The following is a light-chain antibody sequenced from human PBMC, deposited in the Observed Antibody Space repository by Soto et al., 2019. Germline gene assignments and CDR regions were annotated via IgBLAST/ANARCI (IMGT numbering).Light chain of an antibody. J-gene: IGKJ5*01. CDR2: GAS. CDR3: QHYDSLPIT. Sequence: EIVFPQSPGTLSLSPGERATLSCRASQSVSSSYLAWYQQKNGQTPRILIYGASSRDTGIPDRFSGSGSGTDFTLPISRLEPEDFAVFYCQHYDSLPITFGQGTRLEIK. CDR1: QSVSSSY. V-gene: IGKV3-20*01.